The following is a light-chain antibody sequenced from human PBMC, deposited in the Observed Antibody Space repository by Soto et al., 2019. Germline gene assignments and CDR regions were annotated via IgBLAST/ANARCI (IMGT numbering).Light chain of an antibody. J-gene: IGLJ2*01. CDR1: SSNIGAGFD. Sequence: QSVLTQPPSVSAAPGQKVTISCSGSSSNIGAGFDVHWYHQIAGTAPKLLIYGNSNRPSGVPDRFSGSKSGNTASLTISGLQAEDEADYYCCSYAGSYTEVFGGGTKLTVL. V-gene: IGLV1-40*01. CDR3: CSYAGSYTEV. CDR2: GNS.